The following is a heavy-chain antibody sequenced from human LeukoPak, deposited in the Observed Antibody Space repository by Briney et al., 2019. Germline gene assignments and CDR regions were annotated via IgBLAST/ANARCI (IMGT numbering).Heavy chain of an antibody. CDR2: ISYDGSNK. CDR1: GFTFSSYA. J-gene: IGHJ4*02. CDR3: ARGQQQLVFDY. V-gene: IGHV3-30-3*01. D-gene: IGHD6-13*01. Sequence: PGGSLRLSCAASGFTFSSYAMHWVRQAPGKGLEWVAVISYDGSNKYYADSVKGRFTISRDNSKNTLYLQMNSLRAEDTAVYYCARGQQQLVFDYWGQGTLVTVSS.